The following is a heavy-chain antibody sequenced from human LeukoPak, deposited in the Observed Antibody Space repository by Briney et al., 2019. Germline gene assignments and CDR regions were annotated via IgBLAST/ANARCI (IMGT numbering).Heavy chain of an antibody. D-gene: IGHD5-18*01. CDR2: IWYDGSNK. J-gene: IGHJ4*02. V-gene: IGHV3-33*06. Sequence: GGSLRLSCAASGFTFSSYGMHWVRQAPGKGLEWVAVIWYDGSNKYYADSVKGRFTISRDNSKNTLYLQMNSLRAEDTAVYYCAKVPGDTAVVMIDYWGQGTLVTVSS. CDR1: GFTFSSYG. CDR3: AKVPGDTAVVMIDY.